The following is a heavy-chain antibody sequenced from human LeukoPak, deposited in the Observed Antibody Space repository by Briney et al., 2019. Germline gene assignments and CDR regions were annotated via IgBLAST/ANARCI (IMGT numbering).Heavy chain of an antibody. CDR2: IYGSGST. V-gene: IGHV4-59*08. CDR3: ARNVGWYSHDS. Sequence: SETLSLTGTVSGDSLSSHYWSWIRQPPGKGLEWIGYIYGSGSTHYDPSLRSRVTISEDTSKNQFSLKLTSVTAADTAVYYCARNVGWYSHDSWGQGTLVTVSS. CDR1: GDSLSSHY. D-gene: IGHD6-19*01. J-gene: IGHJ4*02.